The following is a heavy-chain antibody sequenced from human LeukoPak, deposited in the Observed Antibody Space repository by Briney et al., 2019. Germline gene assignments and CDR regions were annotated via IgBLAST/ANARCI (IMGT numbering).Heavy chain of an antibody. J-gene: IGHJ4*02. CDR2: FDLGDGET. Sequence: ASVKVSCKVSGYTLTELSMHWVRQAPGKGLEWMGGFDLGDGETIFAQKFQGRVTMTEDTSTDTAYMELRSLRSDDTAVYYCARLLSTALDFDYWGQGTLVTVSS. D-gene: IGHD3-10*01. CDR1: GYTLTELS. V-gene: IGHV1-24*01. CDR3: ARLLSTALDFDY.